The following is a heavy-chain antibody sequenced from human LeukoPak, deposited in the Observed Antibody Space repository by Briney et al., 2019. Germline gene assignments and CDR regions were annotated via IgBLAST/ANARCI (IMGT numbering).Heavy chain of an antibody. CDR3: ARDVASGYGFDY. V-gene: IGHV3-74*01. D-gene: IGHD5-12*01. CDR2: IASDGSST. Sequence: GGSLRLSCAASGFTFSSYWMNWVRQAPGKGLVWVSRIASDGSSTTYADSVKGRFTISRDNSKNTLYLQMNSLRAEDTAVYYCARDVASGYGFDYWGQGTLVTVSS. J-gene: IGHJ4*02. CDR1: GFTFSSYW.